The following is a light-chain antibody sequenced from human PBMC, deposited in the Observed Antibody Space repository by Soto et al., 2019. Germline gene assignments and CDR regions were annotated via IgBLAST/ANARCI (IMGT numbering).Light chain of an antibody. V-gene: IGKV1-8*01. CDR3: QQYYSYPIT. J-gene: IGKJ5*01. CDR1: QGISSY. Sequence: VRMTQSPSSLSASTGDIVTMTCRASQGISSYLAWYQQKPGKAPKLLIYAASTLQSGVPSRFSGSGSGTDFTLTISCLQSEDFATYYCQQYYSYPITFGQGTRLEI. CDR2: AAS.